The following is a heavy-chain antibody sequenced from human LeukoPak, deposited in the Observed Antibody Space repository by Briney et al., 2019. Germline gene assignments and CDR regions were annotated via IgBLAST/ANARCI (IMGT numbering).Heavy chain of an antibody. V-gene: IGHV3-21*01. CDR1: GFTFSSYS. J-gene: IGHJ3*02. D-gene: IGHD2-15*01. CDR3: AREVGEGFIVGDAFDI. CDR2: ISSSSSYI. Sequence: GGSLRLSCAASGFTFSSYSMNWVRQAPGKGLEWVSSISSSSSYIYYADSVKGRFTISRDNAKNSLYLQMNSLRAEDTAVYYCAREVGEGFIVGDAFDIWGQGTMVTVSS.